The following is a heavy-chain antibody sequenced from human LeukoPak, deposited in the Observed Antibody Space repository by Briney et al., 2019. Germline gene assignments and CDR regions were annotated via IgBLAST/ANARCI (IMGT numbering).Heavy chain of an antibody. CDR3: ARGYCSGNTCWKLDY. D-gene: IGHD2-15*01. CDR2: ISYDGSSK. CDR1: GFTFSNYA. Sequence: TGGSLGLSCAASGFTFSNYAMHWVRQAPGKGLDWVAAISYDGSSKYYADSVKGRFTISRDNSQNTLYLQMDSLRAEDAAVFYCARGYCSGNTCWKLDYWGQGTLVTVSS. V-gene: IGHV3-30*04. J-gene: IGHJ4*02.